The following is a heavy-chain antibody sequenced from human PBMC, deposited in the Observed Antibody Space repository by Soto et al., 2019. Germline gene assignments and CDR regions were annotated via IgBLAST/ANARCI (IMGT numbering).Heavy chain of an antibody. J-gene: IGHJ3*02. CDR3: ARGAAEDIVVVVAATNAFDI. D-gene: IGHD2-15*01. CDR2: ISAYNGNT. V-gene: IGHV1-18*01. CDR1: GYTFTSYG. Sequence: ASVKVSCKASGYTFTSYGISWVQQAPGQGLEWMGWISAYNGNTNYAQKLQGRVTMTTDTSTSTAYMELRSLRSDDTAVYYCARGAAEDIVVVVAATNAFDIWGQGTMVTVSS.